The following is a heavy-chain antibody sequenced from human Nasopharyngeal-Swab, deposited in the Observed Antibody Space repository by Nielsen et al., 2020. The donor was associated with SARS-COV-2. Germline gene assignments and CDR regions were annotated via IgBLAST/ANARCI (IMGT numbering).Heavy chain of an antibody. V-gene: IGHV2-5*02. J-gene: IGHJ6*02. D-gene: IGHD5-12*01. Sequence: PGKALEWLAVIFWDDDKWYSPSLEGRLTITKDTTKNQVVLRMTNVDPVDTGTYYCARVDVSGSYYYGLDVWGQGTTVTVSS. CDR3: ARVDVSGSYYYGLDV. CDR2: IFWDDDK.